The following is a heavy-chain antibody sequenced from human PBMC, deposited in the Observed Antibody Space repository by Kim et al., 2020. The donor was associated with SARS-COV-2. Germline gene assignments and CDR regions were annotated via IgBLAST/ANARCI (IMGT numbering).Heavy chain of an antibody. V-gene: IGHV3-48*04. CDR3: ARVGYYDILTGQIPDY. J-gene: IGHJ4*02. D-gene: IGHD3-9*01. CDR2: ISSSSSTI. CDR1: GFTFSSYS. Sequence: GGSLRLSCAASGFTFSSYSMNWVRQAPGKGLEWVSYISSSSSTIYYADSVKGRFTISRDNAKNSLYLQMNSLRAEDTAVYYCARVGYYDILTGQIPDYWGQGTLVTVSS.